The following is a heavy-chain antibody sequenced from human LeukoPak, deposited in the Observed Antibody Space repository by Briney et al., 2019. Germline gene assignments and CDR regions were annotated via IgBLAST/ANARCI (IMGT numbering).Heavy chain of an antibody. D-gene: IGHD3-16*02. J-gene: IGHJ4*02. V-gene: IGHV1-2*02. Sequence: ASVTVSCKASGYTFTGYYMHWVRQAPGQGLEWMGWINPSSGGTDYAQKFQGRVTMTRDTSISTVYMELSRLRSDDTAVYYCARDRSRYFDYWGQGTLVTVSS. CDR1: GYTFTGYY. CDR2: INPSSGGT. CDR3: ARDRSRYFDY.